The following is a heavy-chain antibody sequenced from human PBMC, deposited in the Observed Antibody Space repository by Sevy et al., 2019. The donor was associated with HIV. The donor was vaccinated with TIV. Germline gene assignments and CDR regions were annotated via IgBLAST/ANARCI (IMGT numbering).Heavy chain of an antibody. Sequence: GGSLRLSCAASGFTFNNYAMSWVRQAPGKGLEWVSVISYSGASTYYADSVKGQFTISRDNSKNTLYLQMNSLRAEDTAVYYCARDTSDFWSGYYRNYYYGMDVWGQGTTVTVSS. CDR1: GFTFNNYA. V-gene: IGHV3-23*01. J-gene: IGHJ6*02. D-gene: IGHD3-3*01. CDR2: ISYSGAST. CDR3: ARDTSDFWSGYYRNYYYGMDV.